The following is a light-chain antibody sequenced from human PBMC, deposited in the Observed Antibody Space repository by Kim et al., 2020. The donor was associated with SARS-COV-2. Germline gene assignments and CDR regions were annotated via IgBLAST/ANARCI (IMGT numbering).Light chain of an antibody. CDR2: GKN. V-gene: IGLV3-19*01. J-gene: IGLJ2*01. Sequence: SSELTQDPAVSVALGQTVRITCRGDSLRSYYATWYQQKAGHAPALVVYGKNNRPSGIPDRFSGSSSGNTASLTITGAQADDEADYYCMSRGTSGAVVFGGGTQLTVL. CDR1: SLRSYY. CDR3: MSRGTSGAVV.